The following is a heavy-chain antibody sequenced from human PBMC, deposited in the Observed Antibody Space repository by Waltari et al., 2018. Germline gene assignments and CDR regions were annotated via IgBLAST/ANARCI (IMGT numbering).Heavy chain of an antibody. D-gene: IGHD3-9*01. V-gene: IGHV4-34*01. CDR1: GGSFSGYY. Sequence: QVQLQQWGAGLLKPSETLSLTCAVYGGSFSGYYWSWIRQPPGKGLEWIGEINHSGSTNYNPSLKSRVTISVDTSKNQFSLKLSSVTAADTAVYYCARDRRFDWLSRSVFDYWGQGTLVTVSS. CDR2: INHSGST. CDR3: ARDRRFDWLSRSVFDY. J-gene: IGHJ4*02.